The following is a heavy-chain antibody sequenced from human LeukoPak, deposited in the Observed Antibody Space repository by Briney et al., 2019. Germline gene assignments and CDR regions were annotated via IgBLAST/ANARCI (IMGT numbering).Heavy chain of an antibody. V-gene: IGHV5-51*01. D-gene: IGHD3-22*01. J-gene: IGHJ4*02. CDR2: IYPGDSDT. CDR3: ARCRIDSSGRYVDY. CDR1: GGTFSSYA. Sequence: ASVKVSCKASGGTFSSYAISWVRQAPGQGLEWMGIIYPGDSDTRYSPSLQGQVTISADKSISTAYLQWSSLKASDTAMYYCARCRIDSSGRYVDYWGQGTLVTVSS.